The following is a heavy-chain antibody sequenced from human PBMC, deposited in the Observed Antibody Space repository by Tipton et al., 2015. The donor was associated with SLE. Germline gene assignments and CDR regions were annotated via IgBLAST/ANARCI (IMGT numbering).Heavy chain of an antibody. Sequence: TLSLTCTVSGGSISSHYWSWIRQPPGKGLEWIGEINHSGSTNYNPSLKSRVTISVDTSKNQFSLKLSSVTAADTAVYYCARLSRVAVADNAFDIWGQGTMVTVSS. CDR2: INHSGST. V-gene: IGHV4-34*01. D-gene: IGHD6-19*01. J-gene: IGHJ3*02. CDR1: GGSISSHY. CDR3: ARLSRVAVADNAFDI.